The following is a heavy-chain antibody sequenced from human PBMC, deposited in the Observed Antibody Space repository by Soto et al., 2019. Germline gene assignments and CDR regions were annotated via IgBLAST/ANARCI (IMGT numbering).Heavy chain of an antibody. V-gene: IGHV1-3*01. CDR3: ARGDRFRCSGGRCFSDGLFLS. J-gene: IGHJ5*02. CDR1: GYTFTNYA. D-gene: IGHD2-15*01. CDR2: ISPGNGNT. Sequence: ASVKVSCKASGYTFTNYAIHWVRQAPGQRLEWMGWISPGNGNTRYSQKFQGRVTITRDTSASTAYLELSSLRDADTAVYYCARGDRFRCSGGRCFSDGLFLSWGQGTLVTVSS.